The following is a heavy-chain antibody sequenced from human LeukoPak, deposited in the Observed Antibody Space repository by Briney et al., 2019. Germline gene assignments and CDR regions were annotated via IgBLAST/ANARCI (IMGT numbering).Heavy chain of an antibody. V-gene: IGHV3-23*01. CDR3: ATESVTGTAEYFQH. D-gene: IGHD6-19*01. CDR2: VSSSGGST. CDR1: GFTFSNYA. J-gene: IGHJ1*01. Sequence: GGSLRLSCADSGFTFSNYAMSWVRQAPGKGLEWASTVSSSGGSTYSADSVKGRFTISRDNSKNTLYLQMNSLRAEDTAVYYCATESVTGTAEYFQHWGQGTLVTVSS.